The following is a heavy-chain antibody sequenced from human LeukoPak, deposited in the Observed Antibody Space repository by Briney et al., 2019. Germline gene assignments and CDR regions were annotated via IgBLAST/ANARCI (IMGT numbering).Heavy chain of an antibody. CDR2: INHSGST. CDR1: GGSFSGYS. Sequence: PSETLSLTCAVYGGSFSGYSWSWIRQPPGKWLEWIGEINHSGSTNYNPSLKSRVTISVDTSKNQFSLKLSSVTAADTAVYYCASRRGILTGYRKWGQGTLVTVSS. D-gene: IGHD3-9*01. CDR3: ASRRGILTGYRK. V-gene: IGHV4-34*01. J-gene: IGHJ4*02.